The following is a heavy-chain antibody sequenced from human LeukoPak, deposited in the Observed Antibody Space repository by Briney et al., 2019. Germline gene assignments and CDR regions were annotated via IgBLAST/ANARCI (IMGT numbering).Heavy chain of an antibody. Sequence: GGSLRLSCAASGFTFSSYWMSWVRQAPGKGLEWVANIKQDGSEKYYVYSVKGRFTISRDNAKNSLYLQMNSLRAEDTAVYYCASYDSSGSYQRNFDYWGQGTLVTVSS. D-gene: IGHD3-22*01. CDR2: IKQDGSEK. CDR1: GFTFSSYW. J-gene: IGHJ4*02. CDR3: ASYDSSGSYQRNFDY. V-gene: IGHV3-7*01.